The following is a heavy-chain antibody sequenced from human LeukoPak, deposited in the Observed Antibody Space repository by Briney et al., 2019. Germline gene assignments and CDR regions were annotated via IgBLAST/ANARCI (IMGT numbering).Heavy chain of an antibody. CDR1: GGSISSGGYS. Sequence: SETLSLTCAVSGGSISSGGYSWSWIRQPPGQGLEWIGYIYHSGSTYYNPSLKSRVTISVDRSKNQFSLKLSSVTAADTAVYYCARNIVVVPAAIGGWFDPWGQGTLVTVSS. D-gene: IGHD2-2*02. CDR3: ARNIVVVPAAIGGWFDP. J-gene: IGHJ5*02. CDR2: IYHSGST. V-gene: IGHV4-30-2*01.